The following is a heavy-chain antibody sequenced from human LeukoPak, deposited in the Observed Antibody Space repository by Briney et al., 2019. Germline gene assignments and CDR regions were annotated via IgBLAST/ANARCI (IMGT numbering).Heavy chain of an antibody. D-gene: IGHD3-3*01. Sequence: GGSLRLSCAASGFTFSSYWMSWVRQAPGKGLEWVANIKQDGSEKYYVDSVKGRFTISRDNAKNSLYLKMNSLRAEDTAVYYCARDLRFLEWLLYGDAFDIWGQGTMVTVSS. CDR3: ARDLRFLEWLLYGDAFDI. CDR2: IKQDGSEK. CDR1: GFTFSSYW. V-gene: IGHV3-7*01. J-gene: IGHJ3*02.